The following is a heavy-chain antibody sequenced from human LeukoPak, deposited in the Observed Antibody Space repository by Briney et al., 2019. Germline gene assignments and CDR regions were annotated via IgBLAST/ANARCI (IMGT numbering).Heavy chain of an antibody. Sequence: GGSLRLSCAASGFTFSSYAMSWVRQAPGKGLEWVSAISGSGGSTYYADSVKGRFTISRDNSKNTLYLQMNSLRAEDTAVYYCASGPEEAMVILWGQGTLVTVSS. CDR3: ASGPEEAMVIL. CDR2: ISGSGGST. CDR1: GFTFSSYA. J-gene: IGHJ4*02. V-gene: IGHV3-23*01. D-gene: IGHD5-18*01.